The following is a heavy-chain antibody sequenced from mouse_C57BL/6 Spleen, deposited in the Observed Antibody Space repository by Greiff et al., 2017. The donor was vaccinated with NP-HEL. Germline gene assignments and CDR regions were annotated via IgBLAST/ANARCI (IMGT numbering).Heavy chain of an antibody. Sequence: EVQLQQSGPELVKPGASVKISCKASGYSFTGYYMNWVKQSPEKSLEWIGEINPSTGGTTYNQKFKAKATLTVDKSSSTAYMQLKSLTSEDSAVYYCAIGDGDADYWGQGTTLTVSS. CDR1: GYSFTGYY. J-gene: IGHJ2*01. CDR3: AIGDGDADY. CDR2: INPSTGGT. D-gene: IGHD3-3*01. V-gene: IGHV1-42*01.